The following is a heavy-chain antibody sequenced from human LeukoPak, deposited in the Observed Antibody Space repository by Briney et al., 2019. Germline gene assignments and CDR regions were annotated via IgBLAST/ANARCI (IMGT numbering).Heavy chain of an antibody. J-gene: IGHJ4*02. CDR2: ISAYNGNT. CDR1: GYTFTSYG. D-gene: IGHD6-13*01. V-gene: IGHV1-18*01. Sequence: ASVKVSCKASGYTFTSYGISWVRQAPGQGLEWMGWISAYNGNTDYAQKLQGRVTMTTDTSTSTAYMELRSLRSDDTAVYYCARYSSSWYYFDYWGQGTLVTVSS. CDR3: ARYSSSWYYFDY.